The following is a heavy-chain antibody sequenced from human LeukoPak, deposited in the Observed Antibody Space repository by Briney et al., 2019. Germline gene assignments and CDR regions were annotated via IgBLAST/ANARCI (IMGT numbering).Heavy chain of an antibody. CDR2: IYYSGST. CDR1: GGSISSGDYY. V-gene: IGHV4-30-4*01. D-gene: IGHD1-26*01. J-gene: IGHJ4*02. Sequence: SETLSLTCTVSGGSISSGDYYWSWIRQPPGKGLEWIGYIYYSGSTYYNPSLKSRVTRSVDTSKNQLSLKLSSVTAADTAVYYCARDPGGVKDYWGQGTLVTVSS. CDR3: ARDPGGVKDY.